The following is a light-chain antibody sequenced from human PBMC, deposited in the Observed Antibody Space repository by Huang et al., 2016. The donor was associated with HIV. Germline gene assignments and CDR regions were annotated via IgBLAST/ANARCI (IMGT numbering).Light chain of an antibody. Sequence: DIEMTQSPDSLTVSLGARAIINCKSSQAVLKNSNKKNYLAWYQQRPGQPPNVLIFLASSRESGVPDRFSGSGSGTDFNLTISSLQHEDLAVYYCQQYYSPPYTFGQGTRLEI. V-gene: IGKV4-1*01. CDR1: QAVLKNSNKKNY. CDR2: LAS. CDR3: QQYYSPPYT. J-gene: IGKJ2*01.